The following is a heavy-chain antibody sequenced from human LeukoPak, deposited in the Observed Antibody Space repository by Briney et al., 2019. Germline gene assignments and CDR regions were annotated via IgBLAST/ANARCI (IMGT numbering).Heavy chain of an antibody. Sequence: SETLSLTCTVSGGSISSYYWSWIRQPPGKGLEWIGYIYYSGSTNYNPSLKSRVTISVDTSKNQFSLKLSSVTAADTAVYYCARGGYDFWSGYYTGIPDWGQGTLVTVSS. CDR3: ARGGYDFWSGYYTGIPD. CDR2: IYYSGST. D-gene: IGHD3-3*01. CDR1: GGSISSYY. V-gene: IGHV4-59*12. J-gene: IGHJ4*02.